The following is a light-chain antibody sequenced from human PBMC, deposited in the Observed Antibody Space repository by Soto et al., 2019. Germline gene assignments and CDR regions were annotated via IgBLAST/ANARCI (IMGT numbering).Light chain of an antibody. CDR2: EVS. CDR3: SSYTSSRTHVV. CDR1: SSDAGGYNY. J-gene: IGLJ2*01. Sequence: QSVLTQPASVSGAPGQSITISCTGTSSDAGGYNYVAWYQQHPGKAPKLMIYEVSNRPSGVSNRFSGSKSGITASLTISGLQAEDEADYYCSSYTSSRTHVVFGGGTKLTVL. V-gene: IGLV2-14*01.